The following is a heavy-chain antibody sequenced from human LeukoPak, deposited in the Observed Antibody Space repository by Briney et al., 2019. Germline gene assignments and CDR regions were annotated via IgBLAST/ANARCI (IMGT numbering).Heavy chain of an antibody. D-gene: IGHD2-2*01. CDR1: GFTVSSNY. Sequence: PGGSLRLSCAASGFTVSSNYMSWVRQAPGKGLEWVSVIYSGGSTYYADSMKGRFTISRDSSKNTLYLQMNSLRAEDTAVYYCAGTSMGYAFDIWGQGTMVTVSS. J-gene: IGHJ3*02. CDR2: IYSGGST. CDR3: AGTSMGYAFDI. V-gene: IGHV3-66*01.